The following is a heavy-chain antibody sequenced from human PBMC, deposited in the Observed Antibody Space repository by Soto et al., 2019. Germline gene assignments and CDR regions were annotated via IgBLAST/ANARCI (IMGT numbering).Heavy chain of an antibody. CDR1: GFTLSKFV. CDR2: ITETGGDT. V-gene: IGHV3-23*01. CDR3: TKASPDRLHMDV. J-gene: IGHJ6*02. Sequence: EVQLLESGGDMVQPGESLRLSCAASGFTLSKFVMRWVRQTPGKGLEWVSTITETGGDTYYTDSVKGRSTISRDNSKNTLYLQMTSLRAEDTALYYCTKASPDRLHMDVWGQGTTVTVSS. D-gene: IGHD2-15*01.